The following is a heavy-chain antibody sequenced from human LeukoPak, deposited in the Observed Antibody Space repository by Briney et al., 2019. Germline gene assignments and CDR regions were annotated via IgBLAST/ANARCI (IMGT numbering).Heavy chain of an antibody. V-gene: IGHV3-23*01. CDR2: MTAATDST. CDR3: AMHASSGFYSD. D-gene: IGHD3-22*01. Sequence: GGSLRPPSSASAATSSGYDMSWFRQPPGKELEWAATMTAATDSTYYAESVKCRYTVSRDNSNSTLYLQANRLRAADTAIYFCAMHASSGFYSDWGEGALGTVSP. CDR1: AATSSGYD. J-gene: IGHJ4*02.